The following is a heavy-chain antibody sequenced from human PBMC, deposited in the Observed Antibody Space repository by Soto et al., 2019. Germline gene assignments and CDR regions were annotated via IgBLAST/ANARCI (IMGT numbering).Heavy chain of an antibody. D-gene: IGHD2-2*02. CDR1: GFTFSSYW. J-gene: IGHJ6*02. Sequence: GGSLRLSCAASGFTFSSYWMSWVRQAPGKGLEWVANIKQDGSEKDYVDSVKGRFTISRDNAKNSLYLQMNSLSAEDTAVYYCAREIADCSSTSCYKPYYYYGMDVWGQGTPVTVSS. CDR2: IKQDGSEK. V-gene: IGHV3-7*01. CDR3: AREIADCSSTSCYKPYYYYGMDV.